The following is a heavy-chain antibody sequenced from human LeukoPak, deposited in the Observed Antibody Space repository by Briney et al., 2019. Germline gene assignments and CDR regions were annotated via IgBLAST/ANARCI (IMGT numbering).Heavy chain of an antibody. CDR1: GFTFDDYA. CDR2: ISWNSGSI. CDR3: AKGGGSSWYEYFDY. D-gene: IGHD6-13*01. Sequence: GGSLRLSCAASGFTFDDYAMHWVRQAPGKGLEWVSGISWNSGSIGYADSVKGRFTISRDNAKNSLYLQMNSLRAEDMALYYCAKGGGSSWYEYFDYWGQGPLVTVSS. J-gene: IGHJ4*02. V-gene: IGHV3-9*03.